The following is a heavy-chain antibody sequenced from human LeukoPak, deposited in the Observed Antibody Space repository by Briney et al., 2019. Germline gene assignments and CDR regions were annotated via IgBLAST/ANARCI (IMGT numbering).Heavy chain of an antibody. CDR1: GFTFSSYA. CDR3: AKSGWAIFGVATSQWAFDI. J-gene: IGHJ3*02. V-gene: IGHV3-23*01. CDR2: ISGSGGST. D-gene: IGHD3-3*01. Sequence: GGSLRLSCAASGFTFSSYAMSWVRQAPGKGLEWVSAISGSGGSTYYADSVKGRFTISRDNSKNTLYLQMNSLRAEDTAVYYCAKSGWAIFGVATSQWAFDIWGQGTMVTVSS.